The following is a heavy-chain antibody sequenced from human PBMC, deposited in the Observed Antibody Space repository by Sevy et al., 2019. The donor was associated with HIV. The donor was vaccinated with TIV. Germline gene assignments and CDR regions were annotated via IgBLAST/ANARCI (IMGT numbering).Heavy chain of an antibody. CDR3: ARGGYYYDGGGDYYYYYYGMDV. D-gene: IGHD3-22*01. J-gene: IGHJ6*02. CDR1: GYSFTSYW. V-gene: IGHV5-51*01. Sequence: GESLKISCKGSGYSFTSYWIGWVRQMPGKGLEWMGIIYPGDSDTRYSPSFQGQVTISADKSISTAYLQWSSLKASDTAMYYCARGGYYYDGGGDYYYYYYGMDVWGQGTTVTVSS. CDR2: IYPGDSDT.